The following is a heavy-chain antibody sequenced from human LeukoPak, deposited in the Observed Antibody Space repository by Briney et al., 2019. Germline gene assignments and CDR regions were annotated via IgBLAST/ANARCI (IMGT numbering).Heavy chain of an antibody. CDR2: IHYTGST. J-gene: IGHJ2*01. CDR3: ARGASPTSWGTCDLDL. D-gene: IGHD7-27*01. V-gene: IGHV4-59*01. CDR1: GGSIASYY. Sequence: SETLSLTCQVLGGSIASYYWGWIRQPPGKGLEWIGYIHYTGSTSYTPTLKSRVTISVDTSKNFFSLKLNSVSPADTAAYYCARGASPTSWGTCDLDLWGRGTLVTVSS.